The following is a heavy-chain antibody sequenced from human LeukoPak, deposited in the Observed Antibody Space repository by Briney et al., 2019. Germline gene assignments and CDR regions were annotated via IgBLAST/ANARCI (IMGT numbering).Heavy chain of an antibody. Sequence: PGGSLRLSCAASGFTFSSYEMNWVRQAPGKGLEWVSYISSSGSTIYYADSVKGRFTISRDNAKNPLYLQMNSLRAEDTAVYYCARANYYDSSGYYWTGNYYMDVWGKGTTVTISS. CDR3: ARANYYDSSGYYWTGNYYMDV. D-gene: IGHD3-22*01. V-gene: IGHV3-48*03. CDR1: GFTFSSYE. CDR2: ISSSGSTI. J-gene: IGHJ6*03.